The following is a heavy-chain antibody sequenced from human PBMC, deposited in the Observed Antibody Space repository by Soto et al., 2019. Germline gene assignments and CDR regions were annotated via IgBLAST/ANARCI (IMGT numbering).Heavy chain of an antibody. CDR1: GFSFSNYW. CDR3: ARGSGFQAGVHGY. CDR2: INSDGTAT. J-gene: IGHJ4*02. D-gene: IGHD6-25*01. Sequence: GGSLILSCAASGFSFSNYWMHWVRQVPGRGLVWVSGINSDGTATKYADSVKGRFAISRDNANNTLHLQMSSLRAEDTAVYYCARGSGFQAGVHGYWGQGTLVTVSS. V-gene: IGHV3-74*03.